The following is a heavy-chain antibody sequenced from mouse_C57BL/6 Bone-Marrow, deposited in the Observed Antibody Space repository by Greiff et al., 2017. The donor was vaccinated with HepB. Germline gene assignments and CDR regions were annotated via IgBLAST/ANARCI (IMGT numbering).Heavy chain of an antibody. Sequence: EVQLQQSGPGLVKPSQSLSLTCSVTGYSITSGYYWNWIRQFPGNKLEWMGYISYDGSNNYNPSLKNRISITRDTSKNQFFLKLNSVTTEDTATYYCAKERYDYDGAYWGQGTLVTVSA. J-gene: IGHJ3*01. CDR3: AKERYDYDGAY. CDR2: ISYDGSN. V-gene: IGHV3-6*01. CDR1: GYSITSGYY. D-gene: IGHD2-4*01.